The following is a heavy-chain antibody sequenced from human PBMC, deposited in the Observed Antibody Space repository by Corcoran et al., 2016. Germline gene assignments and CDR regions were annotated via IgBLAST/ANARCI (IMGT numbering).Heavy chain of an antibody. J-gene: IGHJ5*02. CDR1: GGSFSGYY. CDR2: INHSGST. CDR3: ARRWLQLGAWFDP. V-gene: IGHV4-34*01. D-gene: IGHD1-1*01. Sequence: QLQQWGAGLLKPSETLSLTCAVYGGSFSGYYWSWIRQPPGKGLEWIGEINHSGSTNYNPSLKSRVTISVDTSKNQFSLKLSSVTAADTAVYYWARRWLQLGAWFDPWGQGTLVTVSS.